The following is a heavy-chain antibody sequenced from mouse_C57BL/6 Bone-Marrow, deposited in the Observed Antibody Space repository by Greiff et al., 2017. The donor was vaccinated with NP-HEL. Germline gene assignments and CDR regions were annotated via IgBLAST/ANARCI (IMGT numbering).Heavy chain of an antibody. CDR2: IDPSDSYT. J-gene: IGHJ2*01. CDR1: GYTFTSYW. Sequence: QVQLQQPGAELVRPGTSVKLSCKASGYTFTSYWMHWVKQRPGQGLEWIGVIDPSDSYTNYNQKFKGKATLTVDTSSSTAYMQLSSLTSEDSAVYYCAKSGRRYYFDYWGQGTTLTVSS. V-gene: IGHV1-59*01. D-gene: IGHD3-1*01. CDR3: AKSGRRYYFDY.